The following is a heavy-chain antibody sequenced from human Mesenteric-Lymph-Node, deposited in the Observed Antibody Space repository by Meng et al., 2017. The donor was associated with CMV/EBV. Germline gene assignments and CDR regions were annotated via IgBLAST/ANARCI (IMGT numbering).Heavy chain of an antibody. V-gene: IGHV6-1*01. D-gene: IGHD3-16*01. CDR3: AYFGDLPPLW. CDR2: TYYRSESYN. Sequence: QLPLQQYSPRLGKSSHTRSVTCTSSGDSIASINAAWNSIRQSPSRGLECLGRTYYRSESYNDYAVSVKSRISVNLDTSMNQLSLHLNFVTPEDTAVYYCAYFGDLPPLWWGQGTLVTVSS. CDR1: GDSIASINAA. J-gene: IGHJ4*02.